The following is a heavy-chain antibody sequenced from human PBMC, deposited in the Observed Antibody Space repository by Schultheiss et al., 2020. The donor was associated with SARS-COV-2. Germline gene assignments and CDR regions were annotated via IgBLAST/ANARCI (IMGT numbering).Heavy chain of an antibody. Sequence: TLSLTCAVSGYSISSGYYWGWIRQPPGKALEWLALIYWDDDKRYSPSLKSRLTITKDTSKNQVVLTMTNMDPVDTATYYCARSIGVSSKNWFDPWGQGTLVTVSS. V-gene: IGHV2-5*02. D-gene: IGHD3-22*01. J-gene: IGHJ5*02. CDR2: IYWDDDK. CDR1: GYSISSGYYW. CDR3: ARSIGVSSKNWFDP.